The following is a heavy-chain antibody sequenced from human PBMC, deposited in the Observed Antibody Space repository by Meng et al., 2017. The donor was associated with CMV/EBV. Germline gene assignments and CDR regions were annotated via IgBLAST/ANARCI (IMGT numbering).Heavy chain of an antibody. CDR3: ASGVLSSGCDY. CDR2: ISYDGSNK. J-gene: IGHJ4*02. V-gene: IGHV3-30*04. Sequence: LSCAASGFTFSSYAMHWVRQAPGKGLEWVAVISYDGSNKYYADSVKGRFTISRDNSKNTLYLQMNSLRAEDTAVYYCASGVLSSGCDYWGQGTLVTVSS. D-gene: IGHD6-19*01. CDR1: GFTFSSYA.